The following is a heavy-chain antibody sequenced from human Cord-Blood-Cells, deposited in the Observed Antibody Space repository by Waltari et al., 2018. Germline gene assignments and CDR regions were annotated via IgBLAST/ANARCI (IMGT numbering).Heavy chain of an antibody. J-gene: IGHJ4*02. CDR3: AEGLYYFDY. CDR1: GGSFSGYY. CDR2: INHSGST. Sequence: QVQLQQWGAGLLKPSETLSLPCAVYGGSFSGYYWSWIRQPPGKGLEWIGEINHSGSTNYNPSLKSRVTISVDTSKNQFSLKLSSVTAADTAVYYCAEGLYYFDYWGQGTLVTVSS. V-gene: IGHV4-34*01.